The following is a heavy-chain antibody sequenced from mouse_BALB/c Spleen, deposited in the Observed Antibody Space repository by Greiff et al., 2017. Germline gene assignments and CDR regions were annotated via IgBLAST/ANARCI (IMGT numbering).Heavy chain of an antibody. CDR1: GFTFSSYT. CDR3: ARHRSTMITTRAMGY. Sequence: EVQGVESGGGLVQPGGSLKLSCAASGFTFSSYTMSWVRQTPEKRLEWVAYISNGGGSTYYPDTVKGRFTISRDNAKNTLYLQMSSLKSEDTAMFYCARHRSTMITTRAMGYWGQGTSGTVSS. D-gene: IGHD2-4*01. CDR2: ISNGGGST. V-gene: IGHV5-12-2*01. J-gene: IGHJ4*01.